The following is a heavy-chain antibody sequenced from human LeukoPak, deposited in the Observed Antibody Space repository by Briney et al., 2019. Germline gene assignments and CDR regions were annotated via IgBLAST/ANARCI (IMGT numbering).Heavy chain of an antibody. CDR3: ARQGYYYDSSGYYYGHDAFDI. V-gene: IGHV4-39*01. D-gene: IGHD3-22*01. CDR2: IYYSGST. J-gene: IGHJ3*02. Sequence: SETLSLTCTVSGGSISSSSYHWGWIRQPPGKGLEWIGSIYYSGSTYYNPSLKSRVTISVDTSKNQFSLKLSSVTAADTAVYYCARQGYYYDSSGYYYGHDAFDIWGQGTMVTVSS. CDR1: GGSISSSSYH.